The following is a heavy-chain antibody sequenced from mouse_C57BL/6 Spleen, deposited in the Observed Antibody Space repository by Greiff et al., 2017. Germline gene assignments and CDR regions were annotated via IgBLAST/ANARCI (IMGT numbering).Heavy chain of an antibody. CDR3: AREGTAQAFAY. Sequence: EVQVVESGPGLVKPSQSLSLTCSVTGYSITSGYYWNWIRQFPGNKLEWMGYISYDGSNNYNPSLKNRISITRDTSKNQFFLKLNSVTTEDTATYYCAREGTAQAFAYWGQGTLVTVSA. CDR2: ISYDGSN. J-gene: IGHJ3*01. V-gene: IGHV3-6*01. D-gene: IGHD3-2*02. CDR1: GYSITSGYY.